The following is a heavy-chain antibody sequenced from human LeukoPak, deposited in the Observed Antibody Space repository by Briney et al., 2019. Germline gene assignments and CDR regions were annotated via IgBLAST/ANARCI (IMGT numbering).Heavy chain of an antibody. CDR2: ISYDGSNK. CDR3: ARDRRDYYDSSGYFDY. V-gene: IGHV3-30*04. J-gene: IGHJ4*02. D-gene: IGHD3-22*01. CDR1: GFTFSSYA. Sequence: PGGSLRLSCAASGFTFSSYAMHWVRQAPGKGLEWVAVISYDGSNKYYADPVKGRFTISRDNSKNTLYLQMNSLRAEDTAVYYCARDRRDYYDSSGYFDYWGQGTLVTVSS.